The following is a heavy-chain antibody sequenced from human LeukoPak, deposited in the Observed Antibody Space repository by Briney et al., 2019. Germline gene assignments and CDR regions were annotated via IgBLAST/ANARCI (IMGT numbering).Heavy chain of an antibody. Sequence: SETLSLTCTVSGGPISDYYWSWIRQPPGKALEWIGYIHYTGSTNYNPALKSRVTISGDASKSQLFLKLSSVTAADTAVYHCASILTSGWHSIDHWGLGTLVTVSS. D-gene: IGHD6-19*01. V-gene: IGHV4-59*01. CDR1: GGPISDYY. CDR3: ASILTSGWHSIDH. J-gene: IGHJ4*02. CDR2: IHYTGST.